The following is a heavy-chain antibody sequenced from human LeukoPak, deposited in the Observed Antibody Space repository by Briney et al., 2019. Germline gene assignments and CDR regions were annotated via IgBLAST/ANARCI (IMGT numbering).Heavy chain of an antibody. Sequence: GGSLRLSCAASGFTLSSYWMHWVRQAPGKGLVWVSRINGDGSSTNYTDSVKGRFTISRDNAKNTLYLQMNSLTAEDTAVYYCTRGGYRSWDAFDIWGQGTMVTVSS. V-gene: IGHV3-74*01. CDR3: TRGGYRSWDAFDI. CDR2: INGDGSST. J-gene: IGHJ3*02. CDR1: GFTLSSYW. D-gene: IGHD6-13*01.